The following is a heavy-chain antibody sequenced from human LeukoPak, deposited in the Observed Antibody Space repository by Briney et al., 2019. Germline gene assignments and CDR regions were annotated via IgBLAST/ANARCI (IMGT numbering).Heavy chain of an antibody. D-gene: IGHD3-22*01. CDR1: GGSISSHY. J-gene: IGHJ6*03. V-gene: IGHV4-59*11. CDR3: ASGDSSGDHYYYMDV. Sequence: PSETLSLTCTVSGGSISSHYWSWIRQPPGKGLEWIGYIYYSGSTNYNPSLKSRVTISVDTSKNQFSLKLSSVTAADTAVYYCASGDSSGDHYYYMDVWGKRTTVTVSS. CDR2: IYYSGST.